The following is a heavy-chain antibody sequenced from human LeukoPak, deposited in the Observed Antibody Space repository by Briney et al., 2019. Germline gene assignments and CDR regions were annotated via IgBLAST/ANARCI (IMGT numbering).Heavy chain of an antibody. CDR1: SGSISSSSYY. J-gene: IGHJ2*01. D-gene: IGHD4-17*01. Sequence: PSETLSLTCTVSSGSISSSSYYWGWIRQPPGKGLEWIGSSYYSGSTYYNPSLKSRVTISVDTSKNQFSLKLSSVPAADTAVYFCARLVTINTVTTARYWYFDLWGRGTLVTVSS. CDR3: ARLVTINTVTTARYWYFDL. V-gene: IGHV4-39*01. CDR2: SYYSGST.